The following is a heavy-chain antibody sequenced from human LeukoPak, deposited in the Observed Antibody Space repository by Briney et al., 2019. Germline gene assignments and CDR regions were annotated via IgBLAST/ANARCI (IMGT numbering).Heavy chain of an antibody. CDR2: ISDSGGSK. J-gene: IGHJ4*02. CDR3: AKNGGFRLIYYFDS. CDR1: GFTFRNYA. Sequence: GGSLRLSCAASGFTFRNYAMRWVRQAPGKGLEWVSLISDSGGSKHHAAAVKDRFTISRDNSKNTVYLQMNSLRAEGGAVYYCAKNGGFRLIYYFDSWGQGTLVTVSS. V-gene: IGHV3-23*01. D-gene: IGHD3-10*01.